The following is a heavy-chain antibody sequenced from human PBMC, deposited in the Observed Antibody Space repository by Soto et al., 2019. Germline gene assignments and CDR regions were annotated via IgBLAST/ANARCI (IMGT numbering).Heavy chain of an antibody. Sequence: SGPTLVNSTQTLTLTCSLTGFSLSTSGVAAGWIRQRPGKGLERLALVYWGDDKRYSPSLWDRLNITKDPSNTKFFLTMTHMDPADAATYYCARCRGYRIFGVVIAAHWFDTWGQAVIVTVFS. J-gene: IGHJ5*02. CDR3: ARCRGYRIFGVVIAAHWFDT. CDR1: GFSLSTSGVA. V-gene: IGHV2-5*02. CDR2: VYWGDDK. D-gene: IGHD3-3*01.